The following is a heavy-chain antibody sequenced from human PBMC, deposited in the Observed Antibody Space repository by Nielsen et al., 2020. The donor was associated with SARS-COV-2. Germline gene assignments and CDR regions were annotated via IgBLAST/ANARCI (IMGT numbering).Heavy chain of an antibody. CDR2: IYYSGST. V-gene: IGHV4-31*03. J-gene: IGHJ6*02. D-gene: IGHD7-27*01. CDR3: ARHWGGLLYYYGMDV. Sequence: SETLSLTCTVSGGSISSGGYYWSWIRQHPGKGLEWIGYIYYSGSTYYNPSLKSRVTISVDTSKNQFSLKLSSVTAADTAVYYCARHWGGLLYYYGMDVWGQGTTVTVSS. CDR1: GGSISSGGYY.